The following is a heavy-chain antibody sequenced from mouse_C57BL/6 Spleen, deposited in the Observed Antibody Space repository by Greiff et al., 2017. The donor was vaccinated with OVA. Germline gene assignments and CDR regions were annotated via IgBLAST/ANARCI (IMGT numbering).Heavy chain of an antibody. CDR3: APDYGSSSWFAY. CDR1: GYTFTSYW. D-gene: IGHD1-1*01. CDR2: IHPNSGST. Sequence: VQLQQPGAELVKPGASVKLSCKASGYTFTSYWMHWVKQRPGQGLEWIGMIHPNSGSTNYNEKFKSKATLTVDKSSSTAYMQLSSLTSEDSAVYYCAPDYGSSSWFAYWGQGTLVTVSA. J-gene: IGHJ3*01. V-gene: IGHV1-64*01.